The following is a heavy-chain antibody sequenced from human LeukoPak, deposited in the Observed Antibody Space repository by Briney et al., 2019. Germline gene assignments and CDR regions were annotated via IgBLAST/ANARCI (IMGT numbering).Heavy chain of an antibody. CDR1: GDSVSSNSAA. CDR2: TYYRSKWYN. V-gene: IGHV6-1*01. J-gene: IGHJ4*02. CDR3: ARETSRFDY. Sequence: SRSLSLTCVISGDSVSSNSAAWNWIMRSPSRDLEWLGRTYYRSKWYNDYAVSVKNQRTIIPDTCKNQFFLQLNSVTHEDTAVYYCARETSRFDYWGQGTLVTVSS.